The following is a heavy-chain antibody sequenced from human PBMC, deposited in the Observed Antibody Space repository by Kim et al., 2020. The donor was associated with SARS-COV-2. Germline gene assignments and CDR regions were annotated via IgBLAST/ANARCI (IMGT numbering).Heavy chain of an antibody. CDR3: AAYCSSTSCYAYYYGMDV. V-gene: IGHV3-48*03. Sequence: GRFTISRDNAKNSLYLQMNSLRAEDTAVYYCAAYCSSTSCYAYYYGMDVWGQGTTVTVSS. D-gene: IGHD2-2*01. J-gene: IGHJ6*02.